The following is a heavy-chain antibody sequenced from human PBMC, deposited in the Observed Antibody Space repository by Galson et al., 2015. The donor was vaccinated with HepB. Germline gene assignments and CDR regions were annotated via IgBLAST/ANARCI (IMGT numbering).Heavy chain of an antibody. CDR3: ARAGGSGSRYYYYGMDF. J-gene: IGHJ6*02. CDR2: IDWDDDK. CDR1: GFSLSTSGMC. D-gene: IGHD3-10*01. V-gene: IGHV2-70*11. Sequence: PALVKPTQTLTLTCTFSGFSLSTSGMCVSWIRQPPGKALEWLARIDWDDDKYYITSLKTRLTISRDTSKNQVVLTMTNVDPADTAKYYCARAGGSGSRYYYYGMDFWGQGTTVTVSS.